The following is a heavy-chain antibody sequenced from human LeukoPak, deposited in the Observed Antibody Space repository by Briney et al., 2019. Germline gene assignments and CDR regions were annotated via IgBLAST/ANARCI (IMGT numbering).Heavy chain of an antibody. CDR2: IIPIFGTA. J-gene: IGHJ5*02. V-gene: IGHV1-69*01. CDR1: GGTLSNHP. D-gene: IGHD3-9*01. CDR3: ARDQDYDILTGYSFSENWFDP. Sequence: PVKVSRKASGGTLSNHPINRVRQAPGQGREGMGGIIPIFGTANNAQKFQGRVTITADESTSTAYMELSSLRSEDTAVYYCARDQDYDILTGYSFSENWFDPWGQGTLVTVSS.